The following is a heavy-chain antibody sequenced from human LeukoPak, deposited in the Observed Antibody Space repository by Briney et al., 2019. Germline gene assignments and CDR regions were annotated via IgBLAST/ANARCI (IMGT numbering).Heavy chain of an antibody. Sequence: GGSLRLSCAASGFTVSSNYMTWVRQAPGKGLEWVSVIYSGGSTYYADSVKGRFTISRDNAKNSLYLQMNSLRAEDTAVYYCARADTAMVPGWLRLQNEWFDPWGQGTLVTVSS. CDR2: IYSGGST. CDR3: ARADTAMVPGWLRLQNEWFDP. V-gene: IGHV3-53*01. CDR1: GFTVSSNY. D-gene: IGHD5-18*01. J-gene: IGHJ5*02.